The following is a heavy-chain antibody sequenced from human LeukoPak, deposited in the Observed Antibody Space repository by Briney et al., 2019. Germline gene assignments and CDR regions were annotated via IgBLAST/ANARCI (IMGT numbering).Heavy chain of an antibody. CDR1: GFTFSSYA. CDR2: ISYDGSNK. J-gene: IGHJ3*02. V-gene: IGHV3-30-3*01. Sequence: PGRSLRLSCAASGFTFSSYAMHWVRQAPGKGLEWVAVISYDGSNKYYADSVKGRFTISRDNAKNSLYLQMNSLRAEDTAVYYCARIRAGIDAFDIWGQGTMVTVSS. CDR3: ARIRAGIDAFDI.